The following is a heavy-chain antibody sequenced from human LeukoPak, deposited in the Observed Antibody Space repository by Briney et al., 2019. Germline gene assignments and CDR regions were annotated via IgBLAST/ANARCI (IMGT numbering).Heavy chain of an antibody. D-gene: IGHD1-7*01. V-gene: IGHV3-21*01. CDR3: ARESYWNYRHFDY. CDR1: GFTFSSYS. CDR2: ISSSSSYI. J-gene: IGHJ4*02. Sequence: GESLRLSCAASGFTFSSYSMNWVRQAPGKGLEWVSSISSSSSYIYYADSVKGRFTISRDNAKNSLYLQMNSLRAEDTAVYYCARESYWNYRHFDYWGQGTLVTVSS.